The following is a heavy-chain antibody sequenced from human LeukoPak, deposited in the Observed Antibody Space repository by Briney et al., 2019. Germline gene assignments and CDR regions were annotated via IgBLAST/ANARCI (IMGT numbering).Heavy chain of an antibody. V-gene: IGHV5-51*01. CDR1: GYSFTSYW. CDR2: IYPGDSDT. Sequence: GESLKISCKGSGYSFTSYWIGWVRQMPGKGLEWMGIIYPGDSDTRYSPSFQGQVTISADKSISTAYLQWSSLKASDTAMYYCARHRDSGSYYKDPYNWFDPWGQGTLVTVSS. D-gene: IGHD3-10*01. CDR3: ARHRDSGSYYKDPYNWFDP. J-gene: IGHJ5*02.